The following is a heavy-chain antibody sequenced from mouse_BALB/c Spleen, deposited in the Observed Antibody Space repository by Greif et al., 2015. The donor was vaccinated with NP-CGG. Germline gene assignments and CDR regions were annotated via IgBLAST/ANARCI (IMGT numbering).Heavy chain of an antibody. V-gene: IGHV1S26*01. CDR1: GYAFSSYW. Sequence: VQLQQSGAELVRPGSSVKISCKASGYAFSSYWMNWVKQRPGQGLEWIGYINPSSGYTNYNQKFKDKATLTADKSSSTAYMQLSSLTSEDSAVYYCAAGRVFAYWGQGTLVTVSA. J-gene: IGHJ3*01. CDR2: INPSSGYT. CDR3: AAGRVFAY. D-gene: IGHD4-1*01.